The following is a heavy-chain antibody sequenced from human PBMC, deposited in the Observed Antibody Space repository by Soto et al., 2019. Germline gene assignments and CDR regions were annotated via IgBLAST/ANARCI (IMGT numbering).Heavy chain of an antibody. CDR3: ARVRSGLTYKRYFDY. J-gene: IGHJ4*02. Sequence: SETLSLTCTVSGVSVSTNTQYWGWIRQSPGKGLEWIGSINHSGSTNYNPSLKSRVTISVDTSKNQCSLKLSSVTAADTAVYSCARVRSGLTYKRYFDYWCQGTLVTVSS. V-gene: IGHV4-39*07. CDR2: INHSGST. CDR1: GVSVSTNTQY. D-gene: IGHD3-22*01.